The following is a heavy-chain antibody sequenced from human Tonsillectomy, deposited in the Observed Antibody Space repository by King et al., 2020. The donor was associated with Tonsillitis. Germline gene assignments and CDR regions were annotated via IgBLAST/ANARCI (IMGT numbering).Heavy chain of an antibody. D-gene: IGHD3-9*01. V-gene: IGHV2-26*01. CDR3: SRTPAPSYYDILTGFYYFDY. J-gene: IGHJ4*02. CDR2: IFSNDEK. CDR1: GFSLSNARMG. Sequence: VTLKESGPVLVKPTETLTLTCTVSGFSLSNARMGVSWIRQPPGKALEWLAHIFSNDEKSYSTSLKSRLTISKDTSKSQVVLTMTNMDPVDTATYYRSRTPAPSYYDILTGFYYFDYWGQGTLVTVSS.